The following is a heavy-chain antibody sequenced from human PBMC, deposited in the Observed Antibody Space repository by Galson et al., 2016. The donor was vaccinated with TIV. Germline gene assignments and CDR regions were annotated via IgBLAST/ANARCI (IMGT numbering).Heavy chain of an antibody. CDR2: VWYEETNK. CDR1: GFTFSSYG. V-gene: IGHV3-33*01. Sequence: SLRLSCAASGFTFSSYGLHWVRQAPGKGLEWVAVVWYEETNKFYADSVNGRFTISRDNSKNTGYLQMTSLRAEDTAVYYCARDRMWEEVLGAFKIWGQGTMVTVSS. D-gene: IGHD1-26*01. J-gene: IGHJ3*02. CDR3: ARDRMWEEVLGAFKI.